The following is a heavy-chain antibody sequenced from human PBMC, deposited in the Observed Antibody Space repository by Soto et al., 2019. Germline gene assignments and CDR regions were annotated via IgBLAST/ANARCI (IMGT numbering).Heavy chain of an antibody. Sequence: QVQLVQSGAEVKKPGASVKVSCKASGYTFTSYDINWVRQATGQGLEWMGWMNPNSGNTGYAQKFQGRVTMTRTTSISTAYMELSSLRSEDTAVYYCARGGEDYYDSSGYLGYWGQGTLVTVSS. CDR1: GYTFTSYD. CDR2: MNPNSGNT. CDR3: ARGGEDYYDSSGYLGY. J-gene: IGHJ4*02. D-gene: IGHD3-22*01. V-gene: IGHV1-8*01.